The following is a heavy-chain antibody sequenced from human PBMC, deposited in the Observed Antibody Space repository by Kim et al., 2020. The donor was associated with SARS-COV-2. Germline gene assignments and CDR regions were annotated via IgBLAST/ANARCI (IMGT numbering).Heavy chain of an antibody. CDR1: GFTFSSYS. CDR2: ISSSSSTI. V-gene: IGHV3-48*02. J-gene: IGHJ3*02. D-gene: IGHD5-12*01. CDR3: AREIVATSPDAFDI. Sequence: GGSLRLSCAASGFTFSSYSMNWVRQAPGKGMEWVSYISSSSSTIYYADSVKGRFTISRDNAKNSLYLQMNSLRDEDTAVYYCAREIVATSPDAFDIWGQGTMVTVSS.